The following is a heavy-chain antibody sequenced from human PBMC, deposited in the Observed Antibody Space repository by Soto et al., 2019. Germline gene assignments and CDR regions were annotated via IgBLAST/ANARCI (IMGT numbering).Heavy chain of an antibody. CDR1: GGSIKSYY. CDR3: ARVGGAPLGAFDI. CDR2: IFYSGTI. J-gene: IGHJ3*02. Sequence: SETLSLTCSVSGGSIKSYYWTWIRQPPGRGLEWIGHIFYSGTIKYNSSLKSRVTISLDTSKNQFSLKLTSVTSADTAVYYCARVGGAPLGAFDIWGQGTTVTVSS. D-gene: IGHD2-15*01. V-gene: IGHV4-59*01.